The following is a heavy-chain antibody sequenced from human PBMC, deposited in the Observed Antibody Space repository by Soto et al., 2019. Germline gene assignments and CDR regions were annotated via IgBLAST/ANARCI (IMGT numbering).Heavy chain of an antibody. CDR3: ARDLYPLAYYFDF. D-gene: IGHD2-8*01. J-gene: IGHJ4*02. CDR2: ISGHNGNT. Sequence: QVQLVQSGAEVKKPGASVKVSCKASGYTFTNHGISWVRQAPGQGLEWLGWISGHNGNTQYAQRLKGRVTMTADTSTSTAYMELRSLRSDDTAVYYCARDLYPLAYYFDFWGQGTLVTVSS. CDR1: GYTFTNHG. V-gene: IGHV1-18*04.